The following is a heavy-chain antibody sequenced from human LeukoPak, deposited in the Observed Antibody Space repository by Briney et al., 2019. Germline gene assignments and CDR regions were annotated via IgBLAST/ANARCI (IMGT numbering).Heavy chain of an antibody. D-gene: IGHD6-13*01. Sequence: ASVKVSCKTSGYTFTNYYMHWVRQAPGQGLEWMGMINPSAGSTRYAQKFQGRVTMTSDTSTSTLYMDLSSLRSEDTAVYYCARAYIAAEGPLHWGQGTLVTVSS. V-gene: IGHV1-46*01. CDR2: INPSAGST. J-gene: IGHJ4*02. CDR3: ARAYIAAEGPLH. CDR1: GYTFTNYY.